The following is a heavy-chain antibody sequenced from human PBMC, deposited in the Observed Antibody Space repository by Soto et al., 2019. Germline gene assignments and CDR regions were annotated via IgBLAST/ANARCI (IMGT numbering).Heavy chain of an antibody. CDR3: AQQPIKVPIMFDY. CDR2: ISSSSGST. V-gene: IGHV3-23*01. CDR1: GFTFSTYA. Sequence: EVHLLESGGGLLQPGGSLSLSCAASGFTFSTYAMACVRQAPGKGLEWFSSISSSSGSTFYADSVKGRFTISRDTSEKTLCLQRNRTRGEDPAVYDCAQQPIKVPIMFDYWRQGNLVTVSS. D-gene: IGHD3-16*01. J-gene: IGHJ4*02.